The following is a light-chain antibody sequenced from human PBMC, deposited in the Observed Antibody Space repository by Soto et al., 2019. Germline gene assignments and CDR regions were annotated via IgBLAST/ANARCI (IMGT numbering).Light chain of an antibody. CDR3: CSFAGSFYV. CDR1: SSDVAGYDY. CDR2: DVN. V-gene: IGLV2-11*01. Sequence: QSALTQPRSVSGSPGQSVAISCTGTSSDVAGYDYVSWYQQHPGKAPKLMIYDVNKRPSGVPDRFSGSESGNTASLTISGLQAEDEADYYCCSFAGSFYVFGAGTKATVL. J-gene: IGLJ1*01.